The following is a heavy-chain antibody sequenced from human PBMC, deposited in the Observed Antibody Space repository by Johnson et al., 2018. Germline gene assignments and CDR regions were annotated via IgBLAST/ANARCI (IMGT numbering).Heavy chain of an antibody. CDR3: ARYSSTYDAFDI. D-gene: IGHD2-2*01. Sequence: EVQLVEAGGGLVQPRGSLRLSCAASGFTFSSYWMNWVRQAPGKGLVWVSRVNSDGYSIAYVDSVKGRFPLSSDNAKNTLYLQMNSLRAEDTAVYYCARYSSTYDAFDIWGQGTMVTVSS. CDR1: GFTFSSYW. CDR2: VNSDGYSI. V-gene: IGHV3-74*01. J-gene: IGHJ3*02.